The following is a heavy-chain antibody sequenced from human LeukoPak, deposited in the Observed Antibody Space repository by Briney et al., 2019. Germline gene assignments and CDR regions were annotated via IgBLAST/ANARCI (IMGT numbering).Heavy chain of an antibody. J-gene: IGHJ4*02. CDR3: ARGDGSDYYGSWSYGFDY. CDR1: GFTFSSYW. Sequence: GGSLRLSCAASGFTFSSYWMNWVRQAPGKGLEWVANIKQDGSEKYYVDSVKGRFTISRDNAKNSLYLQMNSLRAEDTAVYYCARGDGSDYYGSWSYGFDYWGQGTLVTVSS. CDR2: IKQDGSEK. D-gene: IGHD3-10*01. V-gene: IGHV3-7*01.